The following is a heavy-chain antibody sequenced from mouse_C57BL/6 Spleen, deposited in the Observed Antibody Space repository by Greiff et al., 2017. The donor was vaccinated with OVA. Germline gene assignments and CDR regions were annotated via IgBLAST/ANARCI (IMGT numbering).Heavy chain of an antibody. V-gene: IGHV1-64*01. CDR3: ARDGSSRYWYFDV. CDR1: GYTFTSYW. CDR2: IHPNSGST. J-gene: IGHJ1*03. D-gene: IGHD1-1*01. Sequence: QVQLQQPGAELVKPGASVKLSCKASGYTFTSYWMHWVKQRPGQGLEWIGMIHPNSGSTNYNEKFKSKATLTVDKSSSTAYMQLSSLTSEDSAVYYCARDGSSRYWYFDVWGTGTTVTVSS.